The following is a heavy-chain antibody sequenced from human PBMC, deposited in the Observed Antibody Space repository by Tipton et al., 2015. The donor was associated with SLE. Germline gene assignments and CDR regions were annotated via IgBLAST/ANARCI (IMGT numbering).Heavy chain of an antibody. CDR2: IYHSGST. CDR3: ASTGLFNGFDP. V-gene: IGHV4-4*02. J-gene: IGHJ5*02. Sequence: TLSLTCAVSGGSISSSNWWSWVRQPPGKGLEWIGEIYHSGSTNYNPSPKGRVTILVDKSKNQFSLKLSSVTAADTAVYYCASTGLFNGFDPWGQGTLVTVSS. D-gene: IGHD1-14*01. CDR1: GGSISSSNW.